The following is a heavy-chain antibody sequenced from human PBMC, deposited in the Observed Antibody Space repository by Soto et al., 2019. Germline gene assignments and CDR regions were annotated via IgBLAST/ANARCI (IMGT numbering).Heavy chain of an antibody. J-gene: IGHJ4*02. Sequence: GGSLRLSCAASGFTFSSFAMHWVRQAPGKGLEWVAVISDDGNNKYYADSVKGRFTISRDNSKNTLYLQMNSLRGEDTAVYSCTRVEQWLYIAKYWGQGTLVTVSS. V-gene: IGHV3-30*04. CDR1: GFTFSSFA. CDR2: ISDDGNNK. D-gene: IGHD6-19*01. CDR3: TRVEQWLYIAKY.